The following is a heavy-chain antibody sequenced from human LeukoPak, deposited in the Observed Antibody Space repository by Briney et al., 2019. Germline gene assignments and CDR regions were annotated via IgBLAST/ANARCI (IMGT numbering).Heavy chain of an antibody. CDR1: GYTFTGYY. V-gene: IGHV1-2*02. CDR2: TNPNSGGT. Sequence: ASVKVSCKASGYTFTGYYMHWVRQAPGQGLEWMGWTNPNSGGTNYAQKFQGRVTMTRDTSISTAYMELSRLRSDDTAVYYCARSGYCSGGSCYANPYYYYYYYMDVWGKGTTVTVSS. CDR3: ARSGYCSGGSCYANPYYYYYYYMDV. J-gene: IGHJ6*03. D-gene: IGHD2-15*01.